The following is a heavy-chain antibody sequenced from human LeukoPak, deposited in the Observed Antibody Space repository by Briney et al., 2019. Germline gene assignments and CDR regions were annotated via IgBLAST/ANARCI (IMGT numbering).Heavy chain of an antibody. CDR2: IRYDGSNK. V-gene: IGHV3-30*02. CDR1: GFTFSSYG. J-gene: IGHJ4*02. D-gene: IGHD2-15*01. Sequence: GGSLRLSCAASGFTFSSYGMHWVRQAPGKGLEWVEFIRYDGSNKYYADSVKGRFTISRDNSKNTLYLQMNSLRAEDTAVYYCAKDAPYCSGGSCYSVFDYWGQGTLVTVSS. CDR3: AKDAPYCSGGSCYSVFDY.